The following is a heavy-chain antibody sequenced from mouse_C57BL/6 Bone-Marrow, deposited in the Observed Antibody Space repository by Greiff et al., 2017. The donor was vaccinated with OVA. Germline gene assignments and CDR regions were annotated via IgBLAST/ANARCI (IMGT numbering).Heavy chain of an antibody. J-gene: IGHJ3*01. V-gene: IGHV1-64*01. Sequence: QVQLQQPGAELVKPGASVKLSYKASGYTFTSYWMHWVKQRPGQGLEWIGMIHPNSGSTNYNEKFKSKATLTVDKSSSTAYMQLSSLTSEDSAVYYCARFRRLAWFAYWGQGTLVTVSA. CDR2: IHPNSGST. CDR1: GYTFTSYW. CDR3: ARFRRLAWFAY.